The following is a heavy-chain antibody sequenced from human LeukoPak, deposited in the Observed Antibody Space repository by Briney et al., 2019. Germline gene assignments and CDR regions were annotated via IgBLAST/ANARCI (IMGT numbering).Heavy chain of an antibody. Sequence: SGTLSLTCAVSGGSISSSSYFWGWIRQPPGKGLEWIGSIYYSGSTYYNPSLKSRVTISVDTSKNQFSLKLSSVTAADTAVYYCARRGISDDYWGQGTLVTVSS. V-gene: IGHV4-39*01. D-gene: IGHD3-16*01. J-gene: IGHJ4*02. CDR1: GGSISSSSYF. CDR2: IYYSGST. CDR3: ARRGISDDY.